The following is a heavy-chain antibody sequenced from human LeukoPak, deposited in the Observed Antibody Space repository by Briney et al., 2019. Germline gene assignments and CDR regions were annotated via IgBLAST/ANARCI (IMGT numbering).Heavy chain of an antibody. D-gene: IGHD6-13*01. Sequence: PGGSLRLSCAASGFTFSSYGMHWVRQAPGKGLEWVAVISYDGSNKYYADSVKGRFTISRDNSKNTLYLQMNSLRAEDTAVYYCAKDHIAAAGDPFDYWGQGTLVTVSS. CDR1: GFTFSSYG. V-gene: IGHV3-30*18. CDR2: ISYDGSNK. CDR3: AKDHIAAAGDPFDY. J-gene: IGHJ4*02.